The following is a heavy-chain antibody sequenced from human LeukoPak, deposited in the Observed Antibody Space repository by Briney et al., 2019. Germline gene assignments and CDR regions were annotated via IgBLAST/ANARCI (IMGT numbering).Heavy chain of an antibody. CDR1: GFTFSTYW. CDR2: INSDGSST. V-gene: IGHV3-74*01. J-gene: IGHJ6*02. CDR3: ARSYGMDV. Sequence: GGSLRLSCAASGFTFSTYWMHWVRQAPGKGPVWVSRINSDGSSTIYADSVKGRFTISRDNAKGTLYLQMNSLRAEDTAVYYCARSYGMDVWGQGTTVTVSS.